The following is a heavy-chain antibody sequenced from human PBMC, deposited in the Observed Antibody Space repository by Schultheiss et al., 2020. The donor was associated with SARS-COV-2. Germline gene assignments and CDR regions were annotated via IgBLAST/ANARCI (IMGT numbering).Heavy chain of an antibody. CDR3: AKSLSQIADDAFDI. Sequence: GESLKISCAASGFTFSSYGMHWVRQAPGKGLEWVASISYDGSSKYQADSVNGRFTISRDNAKNSLYLQMNSLRAEDTAVYYCAKSLSQIADDAFDIWGQGTMVTVSS. CDR1: GFTFSSYG. V-gene: IGHV3-30*18. D-gene: IGHD2/OR15-2a*01. J-gene: IGHJ3*02. CDR2: ISYDGSSK.